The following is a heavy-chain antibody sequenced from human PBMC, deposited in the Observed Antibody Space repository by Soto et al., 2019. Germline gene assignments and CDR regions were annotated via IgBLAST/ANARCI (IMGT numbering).Heavy chain of an antibody. Sequence: EVSLVESGGGLVQPGGSLRLSCAASGFTVSSNYMSWVRQAPGKGLEWVSVIYSGGTTYYADSVKGRFTISRDNSKNTLYLQMNSLRAEDTAVYYCARNGDSSDYRGWFDPWGQGTLVTVSS. CDR2: IYSGGTT. J-gene: IGHJ5*02. CDR1: GFTVSSNY. V-gene: IGHV3-66*01. CDR3: ARNGDSSDYRGWFDP. D-gene: IGHD3-22*01.